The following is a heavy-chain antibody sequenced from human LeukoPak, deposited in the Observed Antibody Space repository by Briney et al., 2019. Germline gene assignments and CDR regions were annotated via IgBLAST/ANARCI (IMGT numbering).Heavy chain of an antibody. Sequence: GGSLRLSCSASGFTFSDYPMHWVRQAPGKGLEYVSAISSNGYSTYYADPVKGRFTISRDNSKNTLYLQMSSLRAEDTAAYYCVKSLTMVRGLTISGPFDYWGQGTLVTVSS. CDR1: GFTFSDYP. D-gene: IGHD3-10*01. J-gene: IGHJ4*02. CDR2: ISSNGYST. V-gene: IGHV3-64D*09. CDR3: VKSLTMVRGLTISGPFDY.